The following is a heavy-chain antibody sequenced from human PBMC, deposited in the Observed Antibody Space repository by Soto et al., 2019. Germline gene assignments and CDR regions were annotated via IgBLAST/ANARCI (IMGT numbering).Heavy chain of an antibody. Sequence: GGSLRLSCAASGFTFSNAWMSWVRHAQGKGLEWISYITSSGGTTYYADSVKGRFTISRDNTKNSLYLQMNSLRAEDTAVYYCAKGHVFVAPQNGRSFDSWGQGSLVTVSS. CDR3: AKGHVFVAPQNGRSFDS. V-gene: IGHV3-11*04. D-gene: IGHD2-21*01. J-gene: IGHJ4*02. CDR2: ITSSGGTT. CDR1: GFTFSNAW.